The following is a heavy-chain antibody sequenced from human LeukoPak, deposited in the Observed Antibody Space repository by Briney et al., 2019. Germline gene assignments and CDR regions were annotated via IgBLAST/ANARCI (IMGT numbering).Heavy chain of an antibody. CDR3: ARIRFYSGGDY. J-gene: IGHJ4*02. CDR1: GGSISSSSYY. V-gene: IGHV4-39*01. D-gene: IGHD3-10*01. Sequence: PSETLSLTCTVSGGSISSSSYYWGWIRQPPGKGLEWIGSIYYSGSTYYNPSLKSRVTISVDTSKNQFSLKLSSVTAADTAVYYCARIRFYSGGDYWGQGTLVTVSS. CDR2: IYYSGST.